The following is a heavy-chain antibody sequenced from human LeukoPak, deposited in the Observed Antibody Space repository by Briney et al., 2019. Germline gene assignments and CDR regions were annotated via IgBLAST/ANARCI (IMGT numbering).Heavy chain of an antibody. Sequence: GESLKISCKGSGYSFTNYWIGWVRQMPGKGLEWMGIMYPGDSDTRYSPSFQGQVAISADKSISTAYLQWSSLKASDTAIYYCARGGGRLVTPFDAFDIWGQGTMVTVSS. CDR1: GYSFTNYW. V-gene: IGHV5-51*01. D-gene: IGHD3-9*01. CDR2: MYPGDSDT. J-gene: IGHJ3*02. CDR3: ARGGGRLVTPFDAFDI.